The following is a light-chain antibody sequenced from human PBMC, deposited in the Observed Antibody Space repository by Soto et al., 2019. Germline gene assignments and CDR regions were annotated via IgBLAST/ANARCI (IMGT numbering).Light chain of an antibody. CDR3: QQRSNWPRT. CDR2: DAS. V-gene: IGKV3-11*01. CDR1: QSVSSY. Sequence: EIVLTQSPATLSLSPGERATLSCRASQSVSSYLACYQQKPGQAPRLLNYDASNMATGIPARFSGSGSATDFTLTISSLEPEDFAVYYCQQRSNWPRTFGQGTKV. J-gene: IGKJ1*01.